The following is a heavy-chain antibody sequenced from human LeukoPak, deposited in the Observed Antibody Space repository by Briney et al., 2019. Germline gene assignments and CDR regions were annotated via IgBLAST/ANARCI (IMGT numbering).Heavy chain of an antibody. Sequence: SETLSLTNTVSGGSISSYYWSWIRQPPGKGLEWIGYIYYSGSTNYNPSLKSRVTISVDTSKNQFSLKLSSVTAADTAVYYCAREFGGGMDVWGQGTTVTVSS. CDR2: IYYSGST. D-gene: IGHD3-10*01. CDR3: AREFGGGMDV. V-gene: IGHV4-59*01. J-gene: IGHJ6*02. CDR1: GGSISSYY.